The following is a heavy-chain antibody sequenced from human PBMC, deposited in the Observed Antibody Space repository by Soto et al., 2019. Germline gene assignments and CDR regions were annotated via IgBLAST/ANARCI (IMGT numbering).Heavy chain of an antibody. CDR1: GYTFTTYD. CDR2: MNPNSGDT. V-gene: IGHV1-8*01. J-gene: IGHJ4*02. Sequence: QVQLVQSGAEVKKPGASVKVSCMATGYTFTTYDINWVRQATGQGLEWMGWMNPNSGDTGYVQKFQARVTMTSDTSLSTAFMEVSTLTSEDTAVDYCVRGLEWLGNYWGQGTLVTASS. CDR3: VRGLEWLGNY. D-gene: IGHD5-12*01.